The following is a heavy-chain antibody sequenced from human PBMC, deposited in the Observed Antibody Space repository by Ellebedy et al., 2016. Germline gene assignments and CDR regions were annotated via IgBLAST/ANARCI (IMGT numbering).Heavy chain of an antibody. D-gene: IGHD2-21*01. CDR2: IYYSGST. V-gene: IGHV4-31*03. J-gene: IGHJ6*02. CDR1: GGSISSGGYY. Sequence: SETLSLTXTVSGGSISSGGYYWSWIRQHPGKGLEWIGYIYYSGSTYYNPSLKSRVTISVDTSKNQFSLKLSSVTAADTAVYYCARDLRNCGGDCYEYKAAYGMDVWGQGTTVTVSS. CDR3: ARDLRNCGGDCYEYKAAYGMDV.